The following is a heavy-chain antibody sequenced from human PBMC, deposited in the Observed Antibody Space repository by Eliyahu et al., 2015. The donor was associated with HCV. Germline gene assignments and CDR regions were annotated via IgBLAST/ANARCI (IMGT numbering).Heavy chain of an antibody. V-gene: IGHV3-23*01. CDR2: ISPTGDST. CDR3: TKDDMGVVTVIRFDY. J-gene: IGHJ4*02. D-gene: IGHD2-21*02. Sequence: APGKGLEWVSIISPTGDSTYYADSVKGRFTVSRDNSKNTLYLRMDSLRAEDTAVYYCTKDDMGVVTVIRFDYWGQGALVTVSS.